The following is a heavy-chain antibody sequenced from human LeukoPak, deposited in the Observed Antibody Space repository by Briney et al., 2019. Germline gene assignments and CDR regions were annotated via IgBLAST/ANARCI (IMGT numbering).Heavy chain of an antibody. D-gene: IGHD2-15*01. Sequence: VASVKVSCKVSGYTLTELSMHWVRQAPGKGLEWMGGFDPEDGETIYAQKFQGKLTMTADTSTDTAFMELSSLRFDDTAVYYCAIDQGIGDYRWMGYWGQGTLVTVSS. CDR2: FDPEDGET. CDR1: GYTLTELS. V-gene: IGHV1-24*01. CDR3: AIDQGIGDYRWMGY. J-gene: IGHJ4*02.